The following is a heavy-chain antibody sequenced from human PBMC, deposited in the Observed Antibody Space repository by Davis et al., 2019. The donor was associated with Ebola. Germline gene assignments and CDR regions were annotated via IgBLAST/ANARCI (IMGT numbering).Heavy chain of an antibody. D-gene: IGHD5-18*01. CDR1: CYTSTDYN. CDR2: IITSSGGT. Sequence: ASVKVSCKASCYTSTDYNIHWLRQAPGQWLEWMGRIITSSGGTNYAQKFQGRVTMTGDTSISTVSMELSRLIFNDTAVYYCARGHNYAHDYWGQGTQVTVSS. J-gene: IGHJ4*02. CDR3: ARGHNYAHDY. V-gene: IGHV1-2*06.